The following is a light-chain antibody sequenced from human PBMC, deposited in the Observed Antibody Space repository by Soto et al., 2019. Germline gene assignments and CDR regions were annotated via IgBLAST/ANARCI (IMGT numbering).Light chain of an antibody. CDR1: QSVSSSY. Sequence: GLTQSTGTLSLSPGERASLSCRASQSVSSSYLAWYQQKPGQAPRLLIYGASSRATGIPDRFSGSGSGTDFTLTISRLEPEDFAVYYCQQYGSSPPLTFGGGTKVDI. CDR2: GAS. J-gene: IGKJ4*01. CDR3: QQYGSSPPLT. V-gene: IGKV3-20*01.